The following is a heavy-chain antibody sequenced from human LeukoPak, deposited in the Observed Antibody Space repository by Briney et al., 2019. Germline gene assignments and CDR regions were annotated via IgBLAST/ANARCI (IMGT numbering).Heavy chain of an antibody. D-gene: IGHD2-2*01. Sequence: PGGSLRLSCTASGFTFSDYAMTWVRQAPGKGLEWVSAISGGGDNTYYKPSVAGRFTISRDNSKNTLYLRMYSLRAGDTALYYCAKDLTVTNTYAQXXXDYWGQGILVTVSS. V-gene: IGHV3-23*01. CDR1: GFTFSDYA. CDR2: ISGGGDNT. J-gene: IGHJ4*02. CDR3: AKDLTVTNTYAQXXXDY.